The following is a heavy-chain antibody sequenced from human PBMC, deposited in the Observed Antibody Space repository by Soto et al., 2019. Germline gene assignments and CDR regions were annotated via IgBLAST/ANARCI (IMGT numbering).Heavy chain of an antibody. CDR2: IIPIFGTA. D-gene: IGHD3-16*01. CDR1: GGTFSSYA. CDR3: ALCLLGVNSYYGMDV. Sequence: QVQLVQSGAEVTKPGSSVKVSCKASGGTFSSYAINWVRQAPGQGLEWMGGIIPIFGTADYAQKFQGRVTHTADQSTGTAYMDLCSLRSEDTAVYYSALCLLGVNSYYGMDVWGQGTMVTVSS. J-gene: IGHJ6*02. V-gene: IGHV1-69*12.